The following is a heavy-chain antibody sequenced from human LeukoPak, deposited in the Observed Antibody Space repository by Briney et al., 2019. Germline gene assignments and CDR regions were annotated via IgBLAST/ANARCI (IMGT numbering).Heavy chain of an antibody. Sequence: PGGSLRLSCAASGFTFSSYWMHWVRQVPGKGLEWVSGINGNGGSRGYADSVKGRFTISRDNANNSLYLQMNSLRAEDTALYYCARGSSFHNYWGQGTLVTVSS. CDR3: ARGSSFHNY. J-gene: IGHJ4*02. D-gene: IGHD6-6*01. CDR2: INGNGGSR. V-gene: IGHV3-20*04. CDR1: GFTFSSYW.